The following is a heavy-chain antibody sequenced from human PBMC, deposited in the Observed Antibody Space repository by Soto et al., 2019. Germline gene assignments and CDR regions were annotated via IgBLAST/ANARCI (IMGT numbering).Heavy chain of an antibody. V-gene: IGHV5-10-1*01. CDR1: GYSFTSYW. D-gene: IGHD2-2*01. J-gene: IGHJ6*02. CDR3: ARLHDIVVVPAAVHPYYYYGMDV. Sequence: PGESLKISCKGSGYSFTSYWISWVRQMPGKGLEWMGRIDPSDSYTNYSPSFQGHVTISADKSISTAYLQWSSLKASDTAMYYCARLHDIVVVPAAVHPYYYYGMDVWGQGTTVTVSS. CDR2: IDPSDSYT.